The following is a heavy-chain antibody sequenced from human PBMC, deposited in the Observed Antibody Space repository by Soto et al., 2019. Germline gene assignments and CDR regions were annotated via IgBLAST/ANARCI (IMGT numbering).Heavy chain of an antibody. J-gene: IGHJ5*02. CDR3: ARMDAGTPVDNWFDP. V-gene: IGHV1-18*01. CDR2: ISAYNGNT. CDR1: GYTFTSYG. Sequence: QVQLVQSGAEVKKPGASVKVSCKASGYTFTSYGISWVRQAPGQGLEWMGWISAYNGNTNYALKLQGRVTMTTDTSTSTAYMELRSLRSDDTAVYYCARMDAGTPVDNWFDPWGQGTLVTVSS. D-gene: IGHD6-13*01.